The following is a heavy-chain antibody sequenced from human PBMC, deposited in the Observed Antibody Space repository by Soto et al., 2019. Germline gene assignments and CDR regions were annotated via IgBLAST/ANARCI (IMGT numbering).Heavy chain of an antibody. Sequence: ASVKVSCKASGYIFTNYAIHWVRQAPGQRLEWMGWINAGNGKTKYSQNFQGRVTVTRDTSASIAYMEVNGLRSEDTAVYYCARGIWVATTADYDLDSWRQATLVTVS. CDR3: ARGIWVATTADYDLDS. CDR1: GYIFTNYA. V-gene: IGHV1-3*01. D-gene: IGHD5-12*01. J-gene: IGHJ5*01. CDR2: INAGNGKT.